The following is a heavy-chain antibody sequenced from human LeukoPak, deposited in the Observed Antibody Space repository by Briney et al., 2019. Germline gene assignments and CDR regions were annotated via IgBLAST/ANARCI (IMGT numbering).Heavy chain of an antibody. CDR1: GGSFRNKV. V-gene: IGHV1-69*04. Sequence: SVKVSCKASGGSFRNKVVSWVRQAPGQGLEWMGRIMPILGTTDYAQKFQGRVTITADKATNTAYMEVRDLRSDDTGVYYCARSGGSSWYTSLYYWGQGTLVTVSS. J-gene: IGHJ4*02. CDR3: ARSGGSSWYTSLYY. CDR2: IMPILGTT. D-gene: IGHD6-13*01.